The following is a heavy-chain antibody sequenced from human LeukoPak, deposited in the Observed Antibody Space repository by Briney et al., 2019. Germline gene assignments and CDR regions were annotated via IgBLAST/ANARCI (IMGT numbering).Heavy chain of an antibody. CDR3: AKDSRDGNYGSTPPLDY. D-gene: IGHD4-17*01. V-gene: IGHV3-30*02. CDR1: GFTFSSYG. Sequence: PGGSLRLSCAASGFTFSSYGMHWVRQAPGKGLEWVAFIRYDGSNKYYADSVKGRLTISRDNSKNTLYLQMNSLRAEDTAVYYCAKDSRDGNYGSTPPLDYWGQGTLVTVSS. CDR2: IRYDGSNK. J-gene: IGHJ4*02.